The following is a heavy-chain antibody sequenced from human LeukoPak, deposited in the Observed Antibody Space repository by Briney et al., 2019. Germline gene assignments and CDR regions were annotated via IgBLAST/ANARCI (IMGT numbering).Heavy chain of an antibody. V-gene: IGHV3-23*01. CDR1: GFTFSSYV. D-gene: IGHD1-26*01. Sequence: GGSLRLSCVASGFTFSSYVMNWVRQAPGKGLEWVSTISGSGDSTHHADSVKGRFTISRDNSINTLYLQMNSLRAEDTAMYYCAKDGNYFNFDSWGQGTLVTVSS. CDR3: AKDGNYFNFDS. J-gene: IGHJ4*02. CDR2: ISGSGDST.